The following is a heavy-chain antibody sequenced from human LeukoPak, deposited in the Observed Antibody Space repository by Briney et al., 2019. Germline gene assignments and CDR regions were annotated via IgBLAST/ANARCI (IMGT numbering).Heavy chain of an antibody. CDR2: MSGSGGST. CDR1: GFTFSSYA. Sequence: GGSLRLSCAASGFTFSSYAMSWLRQAPGKGLEWVSAMSGSGGSTYYADSVKGRFTISRDNSMNKLYLQMNSMRAEHTPEHYFPKDTTYYYDSSGYYRGAAFDIWRQGTMVTVSS. J-gene: IGHJ3*02. D-gene: IGHD3-22*01. CDR3: PKDTTYYYDSSGYYRGAAFDI. V-gene: IGHV3-23*01.